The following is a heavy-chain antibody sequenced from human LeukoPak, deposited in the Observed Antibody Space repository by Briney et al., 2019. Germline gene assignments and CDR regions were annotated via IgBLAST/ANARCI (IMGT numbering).Heavy chain of an antibody. CDR1: GASISSTSDY. CDR2: IYYSGRT. CDR3: VRQKQHCDGGSCFPPDT. Sequence: SETLSLTCTVSGASISSTSDYWGWIRQPPGKGLEWIGTIYYSGRTYSNPSLKSRLTISVDTSKNQFSLKLNSVTATDTAIYYCVRQKQHCDGGSCFPPDTWGQGTLVTVSS. V-gene: IGHV4-39*01. J-gene: IGHJ5*02. D-gene: IGHD2-15*01.